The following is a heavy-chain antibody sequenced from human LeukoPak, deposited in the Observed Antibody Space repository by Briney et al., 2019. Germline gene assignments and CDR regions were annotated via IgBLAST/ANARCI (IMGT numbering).Heavy chain of an antibody. CDR3: AEESTDNWFDP. V-gene: IGHV1-18*04. CDR1: GYTFTSYG. Sequence: ASVKVSCKASGYTFTSYGISWVRQAPGQGLEWMGWISAYNGNTNYAQKLQGRVTMTTDTSTSTAYMELSSLRSEDTAVYYCAEESTDNWFDPWGQGTLVTVSS. CDR2: ISAYNGNT. J-gene: IGHJ5*02. D-gene: IGHD5-24*01.